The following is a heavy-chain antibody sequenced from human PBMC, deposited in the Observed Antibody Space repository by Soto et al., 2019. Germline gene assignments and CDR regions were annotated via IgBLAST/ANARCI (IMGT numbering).Heavy chain of an antibody. CDR3: AKPAAGIYYYDSSGPDGPWYFDL. J-gene: IGHJ2*01. CDR1: GFTFSSYA. CDR2: ISGSGGST. Sequence: GGSLRLSCAASGFTFSSYAMSWVRQAPGKGLEWVSAISGSGGSTYYADSVKGRFTISRDNSKNTLYLQMNSLRAEDTAVYYCAKPAAGIYYYDSSGPDGPWYFDLWGRGTLVTVSS. V-gene: IGHV3-23*01. D-gene: IGHD3-22*01.